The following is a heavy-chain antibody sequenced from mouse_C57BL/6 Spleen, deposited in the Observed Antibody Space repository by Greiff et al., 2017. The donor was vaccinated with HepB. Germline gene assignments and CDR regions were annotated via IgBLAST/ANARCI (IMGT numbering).Heavy chain of an antibody. D-gene: IGHD2-4*01. V-gene: IGHV1-18*01. Sequence: EVQLQQSGPELVKPGASVKIPCKASGYTFTDYNMDWVKQSHGKSLEWIGDINPNNGGTIYNQKFKGKATLTVDKSSSTAYMELRSLASEDTAVYDCARGGYDYDGYLDYWGQGTTLTVSS. CDR2: INPNNGGT. CDR3: ARGGYDYDGYLDY. J-gene: IGHJ2*01. CDR1: GYTFTDYN.